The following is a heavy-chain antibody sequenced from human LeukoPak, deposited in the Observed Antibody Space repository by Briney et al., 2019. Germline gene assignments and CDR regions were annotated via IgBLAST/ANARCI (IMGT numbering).Heavy chain of an antibody. CDR2: ISANNGNT. D-gene: IGHD2-15*01. CDR1: GYTFASHG. V-gene: IGHV1-18*01. J-gene: IGHJ6*02. Sequence: GASVKVSCKASGYTFASHGISWVRQAPGQGLEWMGWISANNGNTNYAQKFQGRVTMTTDTSTSTAYMELRSLRFDDTAVYYCARGESCSGGSCPALWYCGMDVWGQGTTVTVSS. CDR3: ARGESCSGGSCPALWYCGMDV.